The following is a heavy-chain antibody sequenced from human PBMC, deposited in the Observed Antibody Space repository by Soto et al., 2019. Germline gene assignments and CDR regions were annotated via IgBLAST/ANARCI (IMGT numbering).Heavy chain of an antibody. J-gene: IGHJ4*02. CDR1: GFTFSSYG. V-gene: IGHV3-33*01. CDR2: IWYDGSNK. D-gene: IGHD2-15*01. Sequence: PGGSLRLSCAASGFTFSSYGMHWVLQAPGKGLEWVAVIWYDGSNKYYADSVKGRFTISRDNSKNTLYLQMNSLRAEDTAVYYCARDGYCSGGSCYSVPVFDYWGQGTLVTVSS. CDR3: ARDGYCSGGSCYSVPVFDY.